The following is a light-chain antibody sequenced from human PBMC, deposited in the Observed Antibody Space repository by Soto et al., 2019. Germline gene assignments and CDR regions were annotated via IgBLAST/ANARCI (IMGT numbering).Light chain of an antibody. CDR1: SSDVGTYNY. Sequence: QSALTQPTSVSGSPGQSITISCTGTSSDVGTYNYVSWYQQHPGKSPKLMIYEVTNRPSGVSNRFSGSKSGNTASLTISGLQTEDEADYYCQSYDSSLSGAVFGGGTKLTVL. J-gene: IGLJ3*02. V-gene: IGLV2-14*01. CDR2: EVT. CDR3: QSYDSSLSGAV.